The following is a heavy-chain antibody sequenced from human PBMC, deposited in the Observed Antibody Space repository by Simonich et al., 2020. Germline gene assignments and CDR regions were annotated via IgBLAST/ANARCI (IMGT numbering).Heavy chain of an antibody. Sequence: QLQLQESGPGLVKPSETLSLTCTVSGGAISSSSYYWGWIRQPPWKGLEWIGRISYSGSTSYNPSLKSRVTISVDTSKNQFSLKLSSVTAADTAVYYCARHAGFAFDIWGQGTMVTVSS. V-gene: IGHV4-39*01. CDR3: ARHAGFAFDI. CDR2: ISYSGST. J-gene: IGHJ3*02. D-gene: IGHD6-13*01. CDR1: GGAISSSSYY.